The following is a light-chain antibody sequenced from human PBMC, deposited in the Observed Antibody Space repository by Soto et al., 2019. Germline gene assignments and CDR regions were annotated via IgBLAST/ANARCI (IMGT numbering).Light chain of an antibody. CDR1: TGAVTSGYY. V-gene: IGLV7-43*01. CDR3: LVYDGGARV. CDR2: STS. Sequence: QAVVTQEPSLTVSPGGTVTLTCASSTGAVTSGYYPNWFQQKPGQAPRALIYSTSQKHSWTPARFSGSLLGGKAALTLSGVQPEDEAEYYCLVYDGGARVFGGGTKLTVL. J-gene: IGLJ3*02.